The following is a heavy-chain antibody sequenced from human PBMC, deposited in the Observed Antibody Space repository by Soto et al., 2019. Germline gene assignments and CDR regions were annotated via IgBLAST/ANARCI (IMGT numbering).Heavy chain of an antibody. V-gene: IGHV3-33*01. Sequence: PGGSLRLSCAVSGLTFSSYAMHWVRQAPGKGLEWVAVIWHDGSNKFYADSVKGRFTVFRDNSKSTLYLQLNSLRVEDTAVYYCARALSTISALFYWGQGALVTVSS. CDR3: ARALSTISALFY. D-gene: IGHD6-6*01. CDR1: GLTFSSYA. CDR2: IWHDGSNK. J-gene: IGHJ4*02.